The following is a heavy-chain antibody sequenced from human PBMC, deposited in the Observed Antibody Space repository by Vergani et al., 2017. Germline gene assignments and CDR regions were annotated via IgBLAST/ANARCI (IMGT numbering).Heavy chain of an antibody. CDR1: GYTFPDHY. CDR2: VDPEDGET. Sequence: EVQLVQAGAEVKKPGATMNISCKVSGYTFPDHYMHWVKQSPGKGLECMGLVDPEDGETIYAEKFKGRVTIAADTSTDTAHLELSSLRSEDTAVYYCATPQTVSTGGMEVWGQGTTVIVSS. CDR3: ATPQTVSTGGMEV. J-gene: IGHJ6*02. D-gene: IGHD4-17*01. V-gene: IGHV1-69-2*01.